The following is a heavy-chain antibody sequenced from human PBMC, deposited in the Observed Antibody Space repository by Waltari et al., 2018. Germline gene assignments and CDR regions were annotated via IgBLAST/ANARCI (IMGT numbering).Heavy chain of an antibody. D-gene: IGHD3-3*01. V-gene: IGHV1-69*05. CDR2: IIPIFGTA. J-gene: IGHJ5*02. CDR3: ARGGPLRFLEWFGNWFDP. Sequence: QVQLVQSGAEVKKPGSSVKVSCKASGGTFSSYAISWVRQAPGQGLEWMGGIIPIFGTANYAQKFQGRVTITTDESTSTAYMELSSLRSEDTAVYYCARGGPLRFLEWFGNWFDPWGQGTLVTVSS. CDR1: GGTFSSYA.